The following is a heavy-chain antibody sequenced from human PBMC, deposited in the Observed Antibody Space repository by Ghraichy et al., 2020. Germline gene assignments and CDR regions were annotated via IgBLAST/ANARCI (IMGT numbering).Heavy chain of an antibody. CDR2: IYYSGST. CDR3: AREVEALEWLSLSHAFDI. D-gene: IGHD3-3*01. Sequence: SETLSLTCTVSGGSISSYYWSWIRQPPGKGLEWIGYIYYSGSTNYNPSLKSRVTISVDTSKNQFSLKLSSVTAADTAVYYCAREVEALEWLSLSHAFDIWGQGTMVTVSS. CDR1: GGSISSYY. J-gene: IGHJ3*02. V-gene: IGHV4-59*01.